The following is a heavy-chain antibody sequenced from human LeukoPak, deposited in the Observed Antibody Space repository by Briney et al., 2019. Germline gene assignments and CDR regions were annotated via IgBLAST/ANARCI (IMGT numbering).Heavy chain of an antibody. D-gene: IGHD6-19*01. Sequence: GGSLRLSCAASGLTFSSYGMHWVRQAPGKGLEWVAFISYDGSNKYYADSVKGRFTISRDNSNNALSLLMNYLRPEDTAVYYCARNLAVAGLSWFDPWGQGTLVTVSS. J-gene: IGHJ5*02. CDR3: ARNLAVAGLSWFDP. CDR1: GLTFSSYG. V-gene: IGHV3-30*03. CDR2: ISYDGSNK.